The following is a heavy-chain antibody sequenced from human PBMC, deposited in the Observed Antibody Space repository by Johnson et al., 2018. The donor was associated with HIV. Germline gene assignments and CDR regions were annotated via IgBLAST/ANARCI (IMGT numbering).Heavy chain of an antibody. V-gene: IGHV3-11*01. CDR3: ARRCSSSSCSHGAFDI. Sequence: QEQLVESGGGVVQPGRSLRLSCAASGFTFSDYYMSWIRQTPGKGLEWVSYISSSGTSVYYADSVKGRFTISRDGSKNTLFLQMNSLRAEDTAVYYCARRCSSSSCSHGAFDIWGQGTVVTVSS. D-gene: IGHD2-2*01. CDR2: ISSSGTSV. CDR1: GFTFSDYY. J-gene: IGHJ3*02.